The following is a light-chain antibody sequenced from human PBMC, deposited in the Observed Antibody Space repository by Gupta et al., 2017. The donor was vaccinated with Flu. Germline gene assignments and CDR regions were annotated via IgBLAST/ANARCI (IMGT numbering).Light chain of an antibody. CDR3: YSHESTGNDQAV. V-gene: IGLV3-19*01. J-gene: IGLJ2*01. Sequence: SVRSCYASCYQQKPGQANVLIIYAKNIRPSRTPDRFPGSSSGNTASFTITGAQAEDEADYDCYSHESTGNDQAVFGGGTKLTVL. CDR2: AKN. CDR1: SVRSCY.